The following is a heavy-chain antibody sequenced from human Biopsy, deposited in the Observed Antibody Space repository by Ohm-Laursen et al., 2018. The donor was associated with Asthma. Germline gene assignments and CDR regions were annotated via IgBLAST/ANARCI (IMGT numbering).Heavy chain of an antibody. CDR2: ITPLIGTP. V-gene: IGHV1-69*13. CDR3: ASPLGDYYDSSGYYYASLGY. CDR1: GGTFTTYS. Sequence: GASVKVSCKVSGGTFTTYSISWVRQAPGQGLVWMGGITPLIGTPNYAQKFQGRVTITADASTNTAYMDLSSLRSEDTAVYYCASPLGDYYDSSGYYYASLGYWGLGTLVIVSS. D-gene: IGHD3-22*01. J-gene: IGHJ4*02.